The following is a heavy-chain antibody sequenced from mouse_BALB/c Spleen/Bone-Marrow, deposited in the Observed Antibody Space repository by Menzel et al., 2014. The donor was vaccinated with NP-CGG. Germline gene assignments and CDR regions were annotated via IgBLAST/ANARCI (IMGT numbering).Heavy chain of an antibody. Sequence: VQLQQPGPELVKPGASVKMSCKASGYTFTSYLIHWVKQKPGQGLEWIGYITPYNDDTKYNEKFKGKATLTSDKSSSAAYMELSSLTSEDSAVYYCARWGGTPSFDYWGQGTTLTVSS. D-gene: IGHD4-1*01. CDR3: ARWGGTPSFDY. CDR2: ITPYNDDT. J-gene: IGHJ2*01. V-gene: IGHV1-14*01. CDR1: GYTFTSYL.